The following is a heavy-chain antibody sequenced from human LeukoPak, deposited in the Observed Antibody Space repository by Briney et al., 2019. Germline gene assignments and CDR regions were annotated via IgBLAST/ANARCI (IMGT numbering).Heavy chain of an antibody. CDR3: ARTGYNSSFPDY. D-gene: IGHD6-6*01. CDR2: IYYSGST. Sequence: SETLSLTCTVSGGSISSSSYYWGWIRQPPGKGLEWIGSIYYSGSTYYNPSLKSRVTISVDTSKNQFSLKLSSVTAADTAVYYCARTGYNSSFPDYWGEGTPVTASS. V-gene: IGHV4-39*01. CDR1: GGSISSSSYY. J-gene: IGHJ4*02.